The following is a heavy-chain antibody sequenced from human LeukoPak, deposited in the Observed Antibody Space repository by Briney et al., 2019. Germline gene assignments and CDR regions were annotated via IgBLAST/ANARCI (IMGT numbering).Heavy chain of an antibody. V-gene: IGHV1-46*01. D-gene: IGHD4-17*01. CDR2: INPSGGST. J-gene: IGHJ6*02. CDR3: ARGLRDPYYYYGMDV. Sequence: ASVKVSCKASGYTFTSYYIHWVRQAPGQGLEWMGIINPSGGSTSYAHKFQGRVTMTRDTSTSTAYMELSSLRSEDTAVYYCARGLRDPYYYYGMDVWGQGTTVTVSS. CDR1: GYTFTSYY.